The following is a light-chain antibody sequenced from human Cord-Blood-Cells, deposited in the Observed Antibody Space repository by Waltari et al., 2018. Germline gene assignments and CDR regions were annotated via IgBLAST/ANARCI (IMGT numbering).Light chain of an antibody. Sequence: DLQMTQSPSPLPASVGARVTLTCRASQGISNYLAWYKQNPGKVPKLLIYAASTLQSGVPSRFSGSGSGTDFTLTISSLQPEDVATYYCQKYNSAPLTFGGGTKVEIK. J-gene: IGKJ4*01. CDR3: QKYNSAPLT. V-gene: IGKV1-27*01. CDR1: QGISNY. CDR2: AAS.